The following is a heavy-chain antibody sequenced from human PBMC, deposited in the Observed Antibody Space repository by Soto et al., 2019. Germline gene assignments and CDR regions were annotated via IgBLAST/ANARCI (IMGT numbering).Heavy chain of an antibody. Sequence: SGGSLRLSCSPSGFTFSSYGMHWVRQAPGKGLEYVSGISSNGGSTYYADSVKCRFTISRDNSKNTLFLQMSSLRAEDTAVYYCVKWNNFALPGTTHYFYGIDVRGQGTTVTLSS. V-gene: IGHV3-64D*06. J-gene: IGHJ6*02. CDR3: VKWNNFALPGTTHYFYGIDV. CDR1: GFTFSSYG. CDR2: ISSNGGST. D-gene: IGHD1-7*01.